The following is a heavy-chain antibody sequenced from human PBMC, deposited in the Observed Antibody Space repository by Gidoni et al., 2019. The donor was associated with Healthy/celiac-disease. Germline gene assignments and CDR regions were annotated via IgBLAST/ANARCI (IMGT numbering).Heavy chain of an antibody. CDR1: GGSFSGYY. V-gene: IGHV4-34*01. CDR3: ARGHAIASPRTGYKRVYYCYGMDV. CDR2: INHSGST. D-gene: IGHD3-9*01. J-gene: IGHJ6*02. Sequence: QVQLQQWGAGLLKPSETLSLTCAVYGGSFSGYYLSWIRQPPGKGREWIGEINHSGSTNYNPSLKSRVTISVDTSKNQFSLKLSSVTAADTAVYYCARGHAIASPRTGYKRVYYCYGMDVWGQGTTVTVSS.